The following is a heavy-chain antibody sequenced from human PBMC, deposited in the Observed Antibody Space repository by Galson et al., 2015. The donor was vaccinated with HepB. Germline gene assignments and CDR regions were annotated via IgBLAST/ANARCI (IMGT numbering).Heavy chain of an antibody. V-gene: IGHV3-23*01. CDR1: GFTFSSYT. D-gene: IGHD3-3*01. J-gene: IGHJ4*02. Sequence: SLRLSCAASGFTFSSYTMSWVRQAPGKGLEWVSAISGSGGSTYYADSVKGRFTISRDNSKNTLYLQMNSLRAEDTAVYYCAKRFGVVIHYFDYWGQGTLVTVSS. CDR2: ISGSGGST. CDR3: AKRFGVVIHYFDY.